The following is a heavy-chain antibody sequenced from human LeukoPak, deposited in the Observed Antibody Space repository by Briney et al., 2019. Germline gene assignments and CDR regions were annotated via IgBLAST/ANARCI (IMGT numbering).Heavy chain of an antibody. CDR1: GLTFTDFW. Sequence: GGSLRLSCAASGLTFTDFWMNWVRLAPGRGLEWLANIKPDGNEKYYVDSVKGRFAISRDNAKNEVYLEMNSLRAEDTGVYYCSGRDSSGSPRAYWGQGTLVRASS. J-gene: IGHJ4*02. CDR2: IKPDGNEK. CDR3: SGRDSSGSPRAY. D-gene: IGHD3-22*01. V-gene: IGHV3-7*01.